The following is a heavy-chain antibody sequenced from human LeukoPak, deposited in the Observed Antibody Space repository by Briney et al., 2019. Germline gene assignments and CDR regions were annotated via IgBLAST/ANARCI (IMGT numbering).Heavy chain of an antibody. V-gene: IGHV3-74*01. D-gene: IGHD4-11*01. CDR3: VRSAFLTTEFYFDY. CDR2: INTDGRTI. Sequence: GGSLRLSCAASGITFSRYWMHWVRQAPGKGLVWVSRINTDGRTITYADSVKGRFTISRDNAKNTLYLKMNSLRAEDTAVYYCVRSAFLTTEFYFDYWGHGTLVTVSS. J-gene: IGHJ4*01. CDR1: GITFSRYW.